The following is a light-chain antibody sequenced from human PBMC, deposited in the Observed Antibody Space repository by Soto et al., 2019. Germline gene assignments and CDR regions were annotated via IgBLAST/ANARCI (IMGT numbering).Light chain of an antibody. CDR1: TGTVTSGYY. Sequence: QAVVTQEPSLTVSPGGTVTLTCGSSTGTVTSGYYPSWVQQKPGQASRTLIYDPVKKHSWTPARFSGSLLGGKAPLTLSGAKPYDEADSTSTPAYTGPYVFGPGTKVTVL. V-gene: IGLV7-46*01. CDR2: DPV. J-gene: IGLJ1*01. CDR3: TPAYTGPYV.